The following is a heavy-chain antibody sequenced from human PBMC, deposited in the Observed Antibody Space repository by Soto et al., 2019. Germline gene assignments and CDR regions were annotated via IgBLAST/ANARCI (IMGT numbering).Heavy chain of an antibody. D-gene: IGHD4-17*01. J-gene: IGHJ4*02. CDR2: IIPIFGTA. CDR3: AREWVRSGMTTVTTFDY. CDR1: GGTFSSYA. V-gene: IGHV1-69*01. Sequence: QVQLVQSGAEVKKPGSSVKVSCKASGGTFSSYAISWVRQAPGQGLEWMGGIIPIFGTANYAQKFQGRVTITADESTSTAYMGLSSLRSEDTAVYYCAREWVRSGMTTVTTFDYWGQGTLVTVSS.